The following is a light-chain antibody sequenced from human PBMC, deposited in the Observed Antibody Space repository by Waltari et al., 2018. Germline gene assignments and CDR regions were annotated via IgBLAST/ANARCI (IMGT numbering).Light chain of an antibody. CDR3: QQEDNWSWT. CDR2: DAS. J-gene: IGKJ1*01. Sequence: EILLTQSPATLSVSPGETATLSCRASQNINSRLAWYQQKPGQPPRLLIYDASNRAPGIPDRFRVSGSGTEFTLTISNLEPDNVAVYFCQQEDNWSWTFGQGTKVEI. CDR1: QNINSR. V-gene: IGKV3-15*01.